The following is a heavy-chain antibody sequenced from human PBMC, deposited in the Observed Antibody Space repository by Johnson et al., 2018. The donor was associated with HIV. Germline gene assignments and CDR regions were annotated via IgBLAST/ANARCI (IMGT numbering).Heavy chain of an antibody. CDR2: IYSGGST. CDR1: GFTVSSTY. J-gene: IGHJ3*02. CDR3: ARVRWELPDDAFDI. D-gene: IGHD1-26*01. V-gene: IGHV3-53*01. Sequence: VQLVESGGGLIQPGGSLRLSCAASGFTVSSTYMSWVRQAPGKGLEWVSVIYSGGSTYYADSVKGRFTISRDNSKNTLNVQMHSLRVEDTAVYYCARVRWELPDDAFDIWGQGTEVTVSS.